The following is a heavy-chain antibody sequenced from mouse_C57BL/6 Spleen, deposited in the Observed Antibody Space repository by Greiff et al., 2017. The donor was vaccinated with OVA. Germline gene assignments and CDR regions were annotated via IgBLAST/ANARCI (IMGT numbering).Heavy chain of an antibody. D-gene: IGHD3-2*02. CDR1: GYTFTSYW. V-gene: IGHV1-55*01. CDR3: ARSRYQAWFGY. Sequence: VQLQQPGAELVKPGASVKMSCKASGYTFTSYWITWVQQRPGQGLEWIGDIYPGSGSTNYNEKIKSKATLTVDTTSNTAYMQLSSLTSEVSAVYYGARSRYQAWFGYWGQGTLVTVSA. J-gene: IGHJ3*01. CDR2: IYPGSGST.